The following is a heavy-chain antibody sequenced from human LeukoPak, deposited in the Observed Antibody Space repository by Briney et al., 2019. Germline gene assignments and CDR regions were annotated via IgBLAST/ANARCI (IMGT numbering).Heavy chain of an antibody. Sequence: SETLSLTCTVSGDSISASNSYWGWIRQPPGKGLEWIGSIYYSGNTYYNASLKSRVTISVDTSRNHFSLRLSPVTAADTAVYYCARGGSKQLVRRIGSIFDYWGQGTLVTVSS. CDR2: IYYSGNT. D-gene: IGHD6-6*01. J-gene: IGHJ4*02. CDR3: ARGGSKQLVRRIGSIFDY. V-gene: IGHV4-39*02. CDR1: GDSISASNSY.